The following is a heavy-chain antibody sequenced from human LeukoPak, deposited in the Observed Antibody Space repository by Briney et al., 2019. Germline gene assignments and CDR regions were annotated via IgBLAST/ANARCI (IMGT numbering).Heavy chain of an antibody. D-gene: IGHD4-23*01. Sequence: GASVKVSCKASGYTFTSYDINWVRQAPGQGLEWMGIINPSGGSTSYAQKFQGRVTMTRDTSTSTVYMELSSLRSEDTAVYYCARDNSVEDTAWWFDPWGQGTLVTVSS. CDR3: ARDNSVEDTAWWFDP. V-gene: IGHV1-46*01. CDR1: GYTFTSYD. J-gene: IGHJ5*02. CDR2: INPSGGST.